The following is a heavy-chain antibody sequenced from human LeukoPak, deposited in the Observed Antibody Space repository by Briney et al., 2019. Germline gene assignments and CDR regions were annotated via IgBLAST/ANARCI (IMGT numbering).Heavy chain of an antibody. CDR1: GFTFDDYA. D-gene: IGHD5-18*01. J-gene: IGHJ6*02. Sequence: PGGSLRLSCAASGFTFDDYAMHWVRQAPGKGLEWVSGITWNSGSIGYADSVKGRFTISRDNAKNTLYLQMNSLGPEDTALYYCAKDTGSSYGYLSYYYGMDVWGQGTTVTVSS. CDR3: AKDTGSSYGYLSYYYGMDV. V-gene: IGHV3-9*01. CDR2: ITWNSGSI.